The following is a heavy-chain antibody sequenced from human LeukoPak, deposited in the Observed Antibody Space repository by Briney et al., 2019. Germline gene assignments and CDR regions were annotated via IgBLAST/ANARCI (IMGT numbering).Heavy chain of an antibody. V-gene: IGHV1-46*01. CDR2: INPSGGST. CDR1: GYTFTSYY. D-gene: IGHD1-26*01. CDR3: ARDPLAVGATWYYYYGMDV. J-gene: IGHJ6*02. Sequence: ASVKVSCKASGYTFTSYYMHSVRQAPGQGLEWMGIINPSGGSTSYAQKFQGRVTMTRDTSTSTVYMELSSLRSEDTAVYYCARDPLAVGATWYYYYGMDVWGQGTTVTVSS.